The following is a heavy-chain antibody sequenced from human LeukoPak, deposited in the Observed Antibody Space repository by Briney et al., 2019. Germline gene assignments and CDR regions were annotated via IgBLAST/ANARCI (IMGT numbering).Heavy chain of an antibody. Sequence: GGSLRLSCAASGLTFSDFAMTWVRQAPGKGLEWVSAMSGSGDATYYADSVKGRFTISRDNSKSTLYLQMNDVETEDTAIYYCSKGRSNFGYLSGDYWGQGTLVTVSS. CDR2: MSGSGDAT. J-gene: IGHJ4*02. CDR1: GLTFSDFA. CDR3: SKGRSNFGYLSGDY. D-gene: IGHD1-20*01. V-gene: IGHV3-23*01.